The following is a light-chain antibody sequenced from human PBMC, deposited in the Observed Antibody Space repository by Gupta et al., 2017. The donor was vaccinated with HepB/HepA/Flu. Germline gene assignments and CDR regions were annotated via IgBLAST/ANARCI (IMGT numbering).Light chain of an antibody. J-gene: IGLJ2*01. V-gene: IGLV3-1*01. CDR1: KLGDKY. Sequence: SYGLTQPSSVSVSPGQTASITCSGAKLGDKYASWYQQKPGQSPILVIYQDNKRPSGIPERFSGSNSGNTATLTISGTQAMDEADYYCQAWDSSTAVFGGGTKLTVL. CDR2: QDN. CDR3: QAWDSSTAV.